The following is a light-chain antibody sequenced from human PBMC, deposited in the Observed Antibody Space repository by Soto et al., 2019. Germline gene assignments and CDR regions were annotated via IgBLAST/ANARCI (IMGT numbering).Light chain of an antibody. CDR3: TSNTSISSYV. V-gene: IGLV2-18*02. Sequence: QSVLTQPPSVSGSPGQSVTICRTGTSRDVGSYNRVSWYQQPPGTAPKLMIYEVSNRPSGVPDRFSGSKSGNTAYLTISWFQADFEADYYCTSNTSISSYVFGTGTELTVL. J-gene: IGLJ1*01. CDR2: EVS. CDR1: SRDVGSYNR.